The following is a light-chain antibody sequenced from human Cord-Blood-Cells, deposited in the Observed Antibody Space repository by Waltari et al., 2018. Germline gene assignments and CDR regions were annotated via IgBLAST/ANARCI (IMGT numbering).Light chain of an antibody. J-gene: IGLJ2*01. CDR3: NSRDSSGNHVV. V-gene: IGLV3-21*01. CDR2: YDS. Sequence: SYVLTQPPSVSVAPGKTARITCGGNNIGSKSVHWYQQKPGQAPVLVIYYDSDRPSGIPERFSGSNSGNTASLTITGAQAEDEADYYCNSRDSSGNHVVFGGGTKLTVL. CDR1: NIGSKS.